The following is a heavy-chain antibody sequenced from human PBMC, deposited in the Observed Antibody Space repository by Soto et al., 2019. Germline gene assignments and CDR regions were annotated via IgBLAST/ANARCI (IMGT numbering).Heavy chain of an antibody. J-gene: IGHJ6*02. V-gene: IGHV1-2*04. D-gene: IGHD3-3*01. CDR2: INPNSGGS. CDR1: GYTFTGYY. Sequence: WASVKVSCKASGYTFTGYYMHWVRQAPGQGLEWMGWINPNSGGSNYAQKFQGWVTMTRDTSISTAYRELSRLRSDDTAVYYCARATPAYYDFWSGYFREYGMDVWGQGTTVTVSS. CDR3: ARATPAYYDFWSGYFREYGMDV.